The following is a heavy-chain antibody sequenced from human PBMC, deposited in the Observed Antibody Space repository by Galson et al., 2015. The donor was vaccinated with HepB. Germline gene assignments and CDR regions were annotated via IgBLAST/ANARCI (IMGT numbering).Heavy chain of an antibody. Sequence: SLRLSCATSGFSFGSEWMAWVRQAPGKGLEWVANIRGDGSMTFYVGSVRGRFTIPRDNAKNSVYLQMNSLRVEDTAVYYCASSRDSPGNYWGQGTLVPVSS. J-gene: IGHJ4*02. CDR3: ASSRDSPGNY. CDR2: IRGDGSMT. D-gene: IGHD3-10*01. CDR1: GFSFGSEW. V-gene: IGHV3-7*01.